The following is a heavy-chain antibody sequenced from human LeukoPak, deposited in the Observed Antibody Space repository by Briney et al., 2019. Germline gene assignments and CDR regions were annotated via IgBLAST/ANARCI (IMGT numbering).Heavy chain of an antibody. CDR1: GYTFTGYY. CDR3: VRVAVTGIAYFQY. V-gene: IGHV1-2*02. CDR2: INGNSGDT. Sequence: PGASVKVSCKASGYTFTGYYLHWMRQAPGQELEWMGWINGNSGDTNYAQKFQGRVTMTRDTSISTAYMDLIRLTSDDTAVYYCVRVAVTGIAYFQYWGQGTLVTVPS. D-gene: IGHD6-19*01. J-gene: IGHJ1*01.